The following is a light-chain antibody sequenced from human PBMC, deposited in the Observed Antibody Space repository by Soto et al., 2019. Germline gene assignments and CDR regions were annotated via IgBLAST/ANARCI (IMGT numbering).Light chain of an antibody. CDR1: SSDVGGYNY. CDR3: SSYTTSSTLDVV. J-gene: IGLJ2*01. V-gene: IGLV2-14*01. CDR2: DVS. Sequence: SALTQPASVSGSPGQSITISCTGSSSDVGGYNYVSWYQQHPGKAPKLLIFDVSNRPSGVSYRFSGSKSGNTASLTISGLQAEDEADYYCSSYTTSSTLDVVFGGGTKLTVL.